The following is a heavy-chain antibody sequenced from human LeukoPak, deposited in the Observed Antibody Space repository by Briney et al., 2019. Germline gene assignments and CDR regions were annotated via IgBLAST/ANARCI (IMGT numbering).Heavy chain of an antibody. D-gene: IGHD6-13*01. CDR1: GGSISSYY. Sequence: PSETLSLTCTVSGGSISSYYWSWIRQPPGKGLEWIGYIYYSGSTNYNPSLKSRVTISVDTSKNQFSLKLSSVTAADTAVYYCARSYSGSWYWFDPWGQGTLVTVSS. V-gene: IGHV4-59*01. J-gene: IGHJ5*02. CDR3: ARSYSGSWYWFDP. CDR2: IYYSGST.